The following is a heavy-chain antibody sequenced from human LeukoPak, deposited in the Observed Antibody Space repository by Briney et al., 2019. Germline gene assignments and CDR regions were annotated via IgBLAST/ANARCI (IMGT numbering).Heavy chain of an antibody. J-gene: IGHJ4*02. CDR2: ISGNGCTT. V-gene: IGHV3-23*01. Sequence: GGSLRLSCAASGFTFSTYAMSWVRQAPGKGLEWVSTISGNGCTTYYADSVKGRFTISRDNSKNTLYLQMNSLRAEDTAVYYCAKDRTSDYWGQGTLVTVSS. CDR1: GFTFSTYA. CDR3: AKDRTSDY.